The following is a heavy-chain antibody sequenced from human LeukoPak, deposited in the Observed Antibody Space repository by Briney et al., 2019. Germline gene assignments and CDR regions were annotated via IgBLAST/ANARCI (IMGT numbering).Heavy chain of an antibody. CDR3: ERYYDFWSQYNWFYP. V-gene: IGHV4-4*09. Sequence: SETLSLTCTVSGGSISSYYWSWIRQPPGKGLEWIGYIYTSGSTNYNPSLKSRGTISVDTSKNLFSLKLSSVTAADTAVYYCERYYDFWSQYNWFYPWGQGTVVTVSS. D-gene: IGHD3-3*01. CDR2: IYTSGST. J-gene: IGHJ5*02. CDR1: GGSISSYY.